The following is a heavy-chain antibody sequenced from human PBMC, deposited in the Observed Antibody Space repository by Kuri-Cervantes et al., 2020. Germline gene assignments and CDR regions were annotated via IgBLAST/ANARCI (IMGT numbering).Heavy chain of an antibody. V-gene: IGHV3-72*01. D-gene: IGHD3-10*01. Sequence: GESLKISCAASGFNFSIYSMDWVRQAPGKGLEWVGRTRNRANSYGTEYAASVRGRFTISRDDSKNLLFLQMNSLKTEDTAVYYCARVSGSYYDGSGYYGHWGQGTLVTVSS. CDR1: GFNFSIYS. CDR3: ARVSGSYYDGSGYYGH. CDR2: TRNRANSYGT. J-gene: IGHJ4*02.